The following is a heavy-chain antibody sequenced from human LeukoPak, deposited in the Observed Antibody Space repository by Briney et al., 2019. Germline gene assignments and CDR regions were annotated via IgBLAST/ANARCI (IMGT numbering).Heavy chain of an antibody. J-gene: IGHJ3*02. CDR1: GGTFSSYA. V-gene: IGHV1-8*02. Sequence: ASVKVSCKASGGTFSSYAISWVRQAPGQGLEWMGWMNPNSGNTGYAQKFQGRVTMTRNTSISTAYMELSSLRSEDTAVYYCARGEAFDIWGQGTMVTVPS. CDR2: MNPNSGNT. CDR3: ARGEAFDI.